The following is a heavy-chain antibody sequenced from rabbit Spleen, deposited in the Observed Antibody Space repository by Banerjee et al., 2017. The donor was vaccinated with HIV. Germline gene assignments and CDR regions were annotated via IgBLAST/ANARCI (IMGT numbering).Heavy chain of an antibody. J-gene: IGHJ4*01. CDR2: IGADIIGST. V-gene: IGHV1S40*01. CDR3: ARDLAAIIGWNFGL. CDR1: GFSFSSSYW. Sequence: QSLEESGGDLVKPGASLTLTCTASGFSFSSSYWICWVRQAPGKGLEWIGCIGADIIGSTYYASWAKGRFTLSKTSSTTVTLQMTSLTAADTATFFCARDLAAIIGWNFGLWGPGTLVTVS. D-gene: IGHD4-1*01.